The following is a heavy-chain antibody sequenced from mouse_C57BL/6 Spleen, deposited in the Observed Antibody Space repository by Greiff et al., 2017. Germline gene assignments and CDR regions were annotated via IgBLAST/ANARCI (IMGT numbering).Heavy chain of an antibody. D-gene: IGHD2-5*01. Sequence: EVKLVESGGGLVKPGASLKLSCAASGFTFSDYGMHWVRQGPEQGLEWVAYISRGSSTIYYAATVKGRFTISRDNATNTLFLQMTSLRSEATAMYYCARGSYYSNYVDYWGQGTTLTVSS. J-gene: IGHJ2*01. CDR3: ARGSYYSNYVDY. V-gene: IGHV5-17*01. CDR1: GFTFSDYG. CDR2: ISRGSSTI.